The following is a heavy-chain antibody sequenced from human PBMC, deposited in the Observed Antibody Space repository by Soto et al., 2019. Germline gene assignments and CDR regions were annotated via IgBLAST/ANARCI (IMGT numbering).Heavy chain of an antibody. J-gene: IGHJ2*01. CDR2: IATSGNT. Sequence: VQLVESGGGLVQPGGSLRLSCEASGFTFSGYDMHWVRQAAGDRLEWVSAIATSGNTYYAGSVKGRFTISRENAKNSLYLQINNVRAGHTAVYYCAREYGDWGYWYFDLWGRGTPVTVSS. V-gene: IGHV3-13*01. CDR3: AREYGDWGYWYFDL. D-gene: IGHD4-17*01. CDR1: GFTFSGYD.